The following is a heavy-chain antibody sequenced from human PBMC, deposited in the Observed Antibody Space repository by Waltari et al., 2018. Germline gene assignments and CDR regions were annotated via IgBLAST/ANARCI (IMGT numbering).Heavy chain of an antibody. CDR2: ISGSGGST. Sequence: EVQLLESGGGLVQPGGSLRLSCAASGFTFSSYSMSLVRQAPGQGLEWVSAISGSGGSTYYADSVKGRFTISRDNSKNTLYLQMNSLRAEDTAVYYCAKGGDGYDFWSGYHYWYFDLWGRGTLVTVSS. J-gene: IGHJ2*01. D-gene: IGHD3-3*01. CDR3: AKGGDGYDFWSGYHYWYFDL. V-gene: IGHV3-23*01. CDR1: GFTFSSYS.